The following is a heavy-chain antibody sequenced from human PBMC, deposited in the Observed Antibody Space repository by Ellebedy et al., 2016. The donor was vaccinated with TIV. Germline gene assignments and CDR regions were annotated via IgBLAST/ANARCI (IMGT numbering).Heavy chain of an antibody. CDR3: AKGRGGGSDTSAPRYYFDY. Sequence: PGGSLRLSCAASGFTFSSYAMSWVRQAPGKGLEWVSTIIGSGDSTYYADSVRGRFTISRDNSKKTLSLQMNSLRAEDTAVYYCAKGRGGGSDTSAPRYYFDYWGLGTLVTVSS. CDR2: IIGSGDST. CDR1: GFTFSSYA. J-gene: IGHJ4*02. D-gene: IGHD3-22*01. V-gene: IGHV3-23*01.